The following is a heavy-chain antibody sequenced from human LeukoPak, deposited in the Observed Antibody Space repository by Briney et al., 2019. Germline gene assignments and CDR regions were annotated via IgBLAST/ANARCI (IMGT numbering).Heavy chain of an antibody. V-gene: IGHV3-23*01. J-gene: IGHJ4*02. D-gene: IGHD3-9*01. CDR3: AKDDGSYYDILTGYD. CDR1: GFTFSSYA. Sequence: GGSLRLSCAASGFTFSSYAMSWVRQAPGKGLEWVSAISGSGGSTYYADSVKGRFTISRDNSKNTLYLQMNSLRAEDTAVYYCAKDDGSYYDILTGYDWGQGTLVTVSS. CDR2: ISGSGGST.